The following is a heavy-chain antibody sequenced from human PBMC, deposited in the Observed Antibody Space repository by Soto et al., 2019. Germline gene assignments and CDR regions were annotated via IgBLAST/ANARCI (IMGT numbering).Heavy chain of an antibody. V-gene: IGHV1-2*02. CDR2: INPNSGGT. D-gene: IGHD6-19*01. J-gene: IGHJ6*02. Sequence: ASVNVSCKYSGYTFTGYYSHWVRQAPGQGLECMGWINPNSGGTNYAQKFQGRVTMTRDTSISTAYMELSRLRSDDTAVYYCARARPQGGRLVLGYYYYGMDVWGQGTTVTVSS. CDR1: GYTFTGYY. CDR3: ARARPQGGRLVLGYYYYGMDV.